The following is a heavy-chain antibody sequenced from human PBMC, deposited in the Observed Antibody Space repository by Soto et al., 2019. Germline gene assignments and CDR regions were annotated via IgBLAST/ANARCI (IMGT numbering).Heavy chain of an antibody. CDR3: ARSTPYYYDSSGYPPFDP. CDR1: GGSISSGGYY. V-gene: IGHV4-31*03. D-gene: IGHD3-22*01. J-gene: IGHJ5*02. CDR2: IYYSGST. Sequence: SETLSLTCTVSGGSISSGGYYWSWIRQHPGKGLEWIGCIYYSGSTYYNPSLKSRVTISVDTSKNQFSLKLSSVTAADTAVYYCARSTPYYYDSSGYPPFDPWGQGTLVTVS.